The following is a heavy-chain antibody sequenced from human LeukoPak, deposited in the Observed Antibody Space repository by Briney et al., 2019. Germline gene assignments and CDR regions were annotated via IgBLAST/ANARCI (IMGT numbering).Heavy chain of an antibody. V-gene: IGHV4-34*01. CDR1: GGSFSGYY. CDR3: ASAQTGTLQY. Sequence: SETLSLTCAVYGGSFSGYYWSWIRQPPGKGLEWIGEINHSGSTNYNPSLKSRVTISVDTSKNQFSLELSSVTAADTAVYYCASAQTGTLQYWGQGTLVTVSS. J-gene: IGHJ4*02. CDR2: INHSGST. D-gene: IGHD1-1*01.